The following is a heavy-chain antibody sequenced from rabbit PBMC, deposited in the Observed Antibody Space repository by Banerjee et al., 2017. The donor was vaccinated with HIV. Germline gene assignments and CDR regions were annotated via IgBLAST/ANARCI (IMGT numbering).Heavy chain of an antibody. CDR2: IYTSNSST. V-gene: IGHV1S40*01. D-gene: IGHD6-1*01. J-gene: IGHJ4*01. CDR3: ARAGYANYGDVTAFDL. Sequence: QSLEESGGGLVQPEGSLTLTCTASGFSFSSSYYMCWVRQAPGKGLEWIACIYTSNSSTWYASWAKGRFTISKTSSTTVTLQMTSLTAADTATYFCARAGYANYGDVTAFDLWGPGTLVTVS. CDR1: GFSFSSSYY.